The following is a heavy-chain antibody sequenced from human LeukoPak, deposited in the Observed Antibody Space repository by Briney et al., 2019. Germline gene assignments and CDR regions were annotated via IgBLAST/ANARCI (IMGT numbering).Heavy chain of an antibody. CDR2: ISSSSSYI. CDR3: ARDESYGDYPSPYYGMDV. J-gene: IGHJ6*02. D-gene: IGHD4-17*01. Sequence: GGSLRLSCAASGFTFSSYSMNWVRQAPGKGLEWVSSISSSSSYIYDADSVKGRFTSSRYNGKNSLYLQMNSLRAEDTAVYYCARDESYGDYPSPYYGMDVWGQGTTVTVSS. CDR1: GFTFSSYS. V-gene: IGHV3-21*01.